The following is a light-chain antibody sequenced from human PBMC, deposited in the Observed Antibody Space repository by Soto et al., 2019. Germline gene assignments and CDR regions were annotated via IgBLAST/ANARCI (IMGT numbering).Light chain of an antibody. CDR1: QNICNW. CDR3: QQAHSVPVT. Sequence: IKMTQSPSAVSASLGDRATITCRASQNICNWLAWYQQKPGKAPKLLIYAASSLESGVPSRFSGSGSGTDFTLTISSLQPDDVATYYCQQAHSVPVTFGQGTRLEIK. V-gene: IGKV1-12*01. CDR2: AAS. J-gene: IGKJ5*01.